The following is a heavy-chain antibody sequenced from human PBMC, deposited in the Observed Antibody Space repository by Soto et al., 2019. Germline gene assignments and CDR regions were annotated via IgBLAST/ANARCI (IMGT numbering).Heavy chain of an antibody. CDR1: GFTFNSYA. D-gene: IGHD3-10*01. CDR2: ISYDGSNK. J-gene: IGHJ3*02. V-gene: IGHV3-30-3*01. CDR3: ARALLEGAFHI. Sequence: QVQLVESGGGVVQPGRSLRLSCTASGFTFNSYAMHWVRQAPGKGLEWVAVISYDGSNKYYADSVKGRFTISRDNSKNTLYLQMNSLRAEDTAVYYCARALLEGAFHIWGQGTMVTVSS.